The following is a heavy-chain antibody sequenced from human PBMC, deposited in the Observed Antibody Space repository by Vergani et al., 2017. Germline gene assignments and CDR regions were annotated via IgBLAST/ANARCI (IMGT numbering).Heavy chain of an antibody. Sequence: EVQLVPAGAEVKKPGESMRISCTGSGYSFTSYWISWVRQMPGEGLEWMGRIDPSDSYTNYSPSFEGHVTISDDKSISTAYLQWSSLKASDTAMYYCARQVAVVGKWWGPYYNYGMYVWCQGTTVTVSS. V-gene: IGHV5-10-1*01. J-gene: IGHJ6*02. CDR1: GYSFTSYW. CDR3: ARQVAVVGKWWGPYYNYGMYV. D-gene: IGHD6-19*01. CDR2: IDPSDSYT.